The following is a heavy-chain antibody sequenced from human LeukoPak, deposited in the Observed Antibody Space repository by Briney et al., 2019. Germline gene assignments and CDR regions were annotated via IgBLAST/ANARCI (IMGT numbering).Heavy chain of an antibody. CDR1: GGTFSSYA. CDR2: IIPILGIA. D-gene: IGHD6-13*01. J-gene: IGHJ1*01. V-gene: IGHV1-69*04. Sequence: GASVKVSCKACGGTFSSYAISWVRQAPGQGLEWMGRIIPILGIANYAQKFQGRVTITADKSTSTAYMELSSLRSEDTAVYYCARDPNSSSWYTTEYCQHWGQGTLVTVSS. CDR3: ARDPNSSSWYTTEYCQH.